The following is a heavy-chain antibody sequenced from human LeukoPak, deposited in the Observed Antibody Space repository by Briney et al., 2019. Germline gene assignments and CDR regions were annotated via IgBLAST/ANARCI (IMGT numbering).Heavy chain of an antibody. CDR2: INPNSGGT. CDR1: GYTFTGYY. D-gene: IGHD3-22*01. J-gene: IGHJ3*02. CDR3: ALMTTYYYDSSGPGVAFDI. Sequence: ASVKVSCKASGYTFTGYYMHWVRQAPGQGLEWMGWINPNSGGTNYAQKFQGRVTMTRDTSISTAYMELSRLRSDDTAVYYCALMTTYYYDSSGPGVAFDIWGQGTMVTVSS. V-gene: IGHV1-2*02.